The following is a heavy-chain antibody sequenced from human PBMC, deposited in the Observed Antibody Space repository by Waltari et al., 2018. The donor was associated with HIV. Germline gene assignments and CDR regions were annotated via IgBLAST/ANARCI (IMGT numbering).Heavy chain of an antibody. V-gene: IGHV3-7*04. CDR2: IKQEGSEK. D-gene: IGHD3-10*01. Sequence: EVQLVESGGGLVQPGGSLRLSCAASGFTFSSYWMSWVRQAPGKGREWVANIKQEGSEKYYVDSVNGRFTISRDNAENSLYLQMNSLRAEDTAVYYCARGGFYGSGSKVNWGQGTLVTVSS. CDR3: ARGGFYGSGSKVN. CDR1: GFTFSSYW. J-gene: IGHJ4*02.